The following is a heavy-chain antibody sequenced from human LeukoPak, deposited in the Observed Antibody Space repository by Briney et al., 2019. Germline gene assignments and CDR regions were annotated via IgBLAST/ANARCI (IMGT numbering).Heavy chain of an antibody. D-gene: IGHD3-10*01. CDR3: ARDSGSFHYDMDV. V-gene: IGHV1-46*02. CDR1: GYNFNSHH. Sequence: ASVKVSCKTSGYNFNSHHVHWVRQAPGQGLEWMGIPLSHDGSTSSTQKFQGRVTMTRDTSTSTVYMELSRLKSEDTAVYYCARDSGSFHYDMDVWGQGTTVIVSS. J-gene: IGHJ6*02. CDR2: PLSHDGST.